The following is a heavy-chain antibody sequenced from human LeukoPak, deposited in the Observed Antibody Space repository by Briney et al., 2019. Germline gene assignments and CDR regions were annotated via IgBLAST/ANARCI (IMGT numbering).Heavy chain of an antibody. J-gene: IGHJ4*02. V-gene: IGHV3-7*03. CDR2: IKQDGSEK. CDR3: TRDYRGTFDY. D-gene: IGHD1-26*01. Sequence: GGSLRLSCVASGFTYSSCWMSWVRQAPGKGLGWVANIKQDGSEKNYVDSVKGRFTISRDNAKNSLYLQMNSLRAEDTAVYYCTRDYRGTFDYWGQGTLVTVSS. CDR1: GFTYSSCW.